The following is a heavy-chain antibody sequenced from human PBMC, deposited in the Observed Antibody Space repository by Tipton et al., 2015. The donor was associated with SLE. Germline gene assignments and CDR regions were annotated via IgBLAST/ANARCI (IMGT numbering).Heavy chain of an antibody. CDR1: GGSISSSY. CDR3: ARGNYDFRGRTFDI. J-gene: IGHJ3*02. D-gene: IGHD3-3*01. CDR2: IYPNGNT. Sequence: GLVKPSETLSLSCTVSGGSISSSYWSWIHQPAAKTLEWIGLIYPNGNTDYSPSLKSRVTMSADTSKNQVSLKLTSVTAADTAVYYCARGNYDFRGRTFDIWGQGTMVTVSS. V-gene: IGHV4-4*07.